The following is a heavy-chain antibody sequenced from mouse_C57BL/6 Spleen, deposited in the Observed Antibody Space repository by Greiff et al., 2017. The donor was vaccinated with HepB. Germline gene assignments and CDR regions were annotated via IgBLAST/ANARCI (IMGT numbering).Heavy chain of an antibody. Sequence: QVQLQQPGAELVKPGASVKLSCKASGYTFTSYWMHWVKQRPGQGLEWIGMIHPNSGSTNYNEKFKSKATLTVDESSSTAYMQLSSLTSEDSAVYYCARDNSNYAMDYWGQGTSVTVSS. CDR1: GYTFTSYW. CDR2: IHPNSGST. J-gene: IGHJ4*01. V-gene: IGHV1-64*01. CDR3: ARDNSNYAMDY. D-gene: IGHD2-5*01.